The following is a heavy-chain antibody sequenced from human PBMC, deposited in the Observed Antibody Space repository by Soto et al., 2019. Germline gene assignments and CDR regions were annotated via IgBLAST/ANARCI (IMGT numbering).Heavy chain of an antibody. CDR2: ISSSSSYI. CDR3: ARARGAVTTLVDY. J-gene: IGHJ4*02. CDR1: GFTFSSNS. V-gene: IGHV3-21*01. Sequence: EVQLVESGGGLVKPGGSLRLSCAASGFTFSSNSMNWVRQAPGKGLEWVSSISSSSSYIYYADSVKGRFTISRDNAKNSLYLQMNRLRAEDTAVYYCARARGAVTTLVDYWGQGTLVTVSS. D-gene: IGHD4-17*01.